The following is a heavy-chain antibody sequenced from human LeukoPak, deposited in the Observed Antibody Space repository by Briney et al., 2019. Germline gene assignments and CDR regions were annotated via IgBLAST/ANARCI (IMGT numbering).Heavy chain of an antibody. J-gene: IGHJ4*02. V-gene: IGHV1-18*01. CDR3: ARLYYDYVWGSYRYNDY. D-gene: IGHD3-16*02. CDR2: ISAYNGNT. CDR1: GYTFTSYG. Sequence: ASVKVSCEASGYTFTSYGISWVRQAPGQGLEWMGWISAYNGNTNYAQKLQGRVTMTTDTSTSTAYMELRSLRSDDTAVYYCARLYYDYVWGSYRYNDYWGQGTLVTVSS.